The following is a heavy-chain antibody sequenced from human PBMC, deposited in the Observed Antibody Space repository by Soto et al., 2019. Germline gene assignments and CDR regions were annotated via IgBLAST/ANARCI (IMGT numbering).Heavy chain of an antibody. CDR3: ARHKDYGDYSYFDY. Sequence: SETLSLTCTVSGGSISRYYWSWIRQPPGKGLEWIGYIYYSGSTNYNPSLKSRVTISVGTSKNQFSLKLSSVTAADTAVYYCARHKDYGDYSYFDYWGQGTLVTVSS. J-gene: IGHJ4*02. V-gene: IGHV4-59*08. CDR1: GGSISRYY. D-gene: IGHD4-17*01. CDR2: IYYSGST.